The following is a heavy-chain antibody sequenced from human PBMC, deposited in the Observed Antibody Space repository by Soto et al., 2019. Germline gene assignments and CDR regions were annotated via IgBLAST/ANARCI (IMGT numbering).Heavy chain of an antibody. CDR1: GFTFSSYA. CDR3: AKDGSYYVEYFQH. J-gene: IGHJ1*01. D-gene: IGHD1-26*01. CDR2: ISGSGGST. Sequence: GGSLRLSCAASGFTFSSYAMSWVRQAPGKGLEWVSAISGSGGSTYYADSVKGRSTISRDNSKNTLYLQMNSLRAEDTAVYYCAKDGSYYVEYFQHWGQGTLVTVSS. V-gene: IGHV3-23*01.